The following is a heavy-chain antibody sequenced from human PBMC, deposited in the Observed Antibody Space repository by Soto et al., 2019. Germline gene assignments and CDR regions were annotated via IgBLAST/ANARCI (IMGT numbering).Heavy chain of an antibody. V-gene: IGHV1-18*01. J-gene: IGHJ6*02. CDR1: GYPFTSYG. CDR3: ARGPTPGIAARRGYYYYYGMDV. CDR2: ISAYNGNT. D-gene: IGHD6-6*01. Sequence: ASVKVSCKASGYPFTSYGISWVRQAPGQGLEWMGWISAYNGNTNYAQKLQGRVTMTTDTSTSTAYMELRSLRSDDTAVYYCARGPTPGIAARRGYYYYYGMDVWGQGTTVTVSS.